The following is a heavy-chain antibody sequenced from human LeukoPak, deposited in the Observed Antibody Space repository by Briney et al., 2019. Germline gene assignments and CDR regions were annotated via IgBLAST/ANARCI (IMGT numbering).Heavy chain of an antibody. J-gene: IGHJ6*02. D-gene: IGHD3-22*01. CDR1: GFTFNNAW. CDR3: ARDPDSSGYYRLRYYYYGMDV. CDR2: ITNSGNSK. Sequence: GGSLRLSCVGSGFTFNNAWMNWVRQAPGKGLEWVSYITNSGNSKSYADSVKGRFTISRDNAKNSLYLQMNSLRAEDTAVYYCARDPDSSGYYRLRYYYYGMDVWGQGTTVTVSS. V-gene: IGHV3-21*05.